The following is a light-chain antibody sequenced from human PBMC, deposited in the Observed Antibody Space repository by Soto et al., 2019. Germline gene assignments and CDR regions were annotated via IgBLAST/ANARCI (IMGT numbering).Light chain of an antibody. CDR1: SSAVGYYDY. J-gene: IGLJ1*01. Sequence: QSVLTQPASVSGSPGQSITISCTGTSSAVGYYDYVSWYQQHPGKAPKLMIHDVTNRPSGVSNRFSGSKSGNTASPTISGLQAEDEGDYYCCSFTRSNTYVFGTGTKVTVL. CDR2: DVT. CDR3: CSFTRSNTYV. V-gene: IGLV2-14*03.